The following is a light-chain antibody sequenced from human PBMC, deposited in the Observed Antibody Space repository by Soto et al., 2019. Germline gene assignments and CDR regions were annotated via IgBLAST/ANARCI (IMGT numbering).Light chain of an antibody. CDR2: GNN. CDR3: QSYDSSLSGYVV. CDR1: GSSIGAGYD. J-gene: IGLJ2*01. Sequence: QPVLTQPPSVSGAPGQRVTISCTGSGSSIGAGYDVHWYQQLPGTAPKLLIYGNNNRPSGVPDRFSGSKSGTSASLAITGLQAEDEADYYCQSYDSSLSGYVVFGGGTKLTVL. V-gene: IGLV1-40*01.